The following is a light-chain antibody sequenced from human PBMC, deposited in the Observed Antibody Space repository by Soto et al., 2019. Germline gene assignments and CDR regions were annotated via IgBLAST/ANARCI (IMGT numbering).Light chain of an antibody. CDR1: QSVRSN. CDR3: QHYNNLWG. Sequence: EIVMTQSPPTLSVSPGERVTLSCRASQSVRSNLAWYQQKPGQVPRVLSYGASTRAIGIPDRFSGSGSGTEFTLTISSLQSEDFAVYYCQHYNNLWGFGGGTKVEIK. J-gene: IGKJ4*01. CDR2: GAS. V-gene: IGKV3-15*01.